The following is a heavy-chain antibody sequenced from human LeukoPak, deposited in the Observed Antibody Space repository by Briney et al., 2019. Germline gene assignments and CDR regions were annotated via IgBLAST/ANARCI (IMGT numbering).Heavy chain of an antibody. CDR1: GYTFTSYY. V-gene: IGHV1-46*01. J-gene: IGHJ2*01. CDR2: INPSGGST. Sequence: EASVKASCKASGYTFTSYYMHWVRQAPGQGLEWMGIINPSGGSTSHAQKFQGRVTMTRDTSTSTVYMELSSLRSEDTAVYYCARDFYDSSGYYGDYWYFDLWGRGTLVTVSS. CDR3: ARDFYDSSGYYGDYWYFDL. D-gene: IGHD3-22*01.